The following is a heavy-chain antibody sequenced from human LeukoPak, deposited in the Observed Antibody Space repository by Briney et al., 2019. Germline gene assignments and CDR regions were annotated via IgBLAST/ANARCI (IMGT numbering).Heavy chain of an antibody. CDR2: IYHSGST. CDR1: GYSISSGYY. Sequence: SETLSLTCTASGYSISSGYYWGWIRQPPGKGLEWIGSIYHSGSTYYNPSLKSRVTISLHPSKNQFSLKLSSVTAADTAVYYCARGFRGDNFDYWGQGTLVTVSS. CDR3: ARGFRGDNFDY. V-gene: IGHV4-38-2*02. J-gene: IGHJ4*02. D-gene: IGHD7-27*01.